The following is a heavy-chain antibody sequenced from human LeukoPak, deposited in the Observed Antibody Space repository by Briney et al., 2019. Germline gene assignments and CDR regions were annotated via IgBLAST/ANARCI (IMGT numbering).Heavy chain of an antibody. CDR3: AKKWSGDYDSSGINDAFDI. V-gene: IGHV3-30*02. J-gene: IGHJ3*02. CDR1: GFTVSSNS. CDR2: IRYDGTNK. Sequence: GGSLRLSCTVSGFTVSSNSMSWVRQAPGKGLEWVTFIRYDGTNKYYADSVKGRFTISRDNSKNTLYLQLNSLRPEDTAVYYCAKKWSGDYDSSGINDAFDIWGQGTMVTVSS. D-gene: IGHD3-22*01.